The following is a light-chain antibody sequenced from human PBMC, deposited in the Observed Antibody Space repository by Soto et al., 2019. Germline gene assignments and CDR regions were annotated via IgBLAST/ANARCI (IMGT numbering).Light chain of an antibody. CDR2: EAS. Sequence: DLVLTQSPLSLPVTLGQPASISCRSSQSLAHSDGNTYLNWFQQRPGQSPRRLIYEASKRDSGVPVRFSGSRSGSDITLKISRVEREAVGVYYCMEGTHWPHPFGGGTKVEIK. CDR1: QSLAHSDGNTY. J-gene: IGKJ4*01. CDR3: MEGTHWPHP. V-gene: IGKV2-30*02.